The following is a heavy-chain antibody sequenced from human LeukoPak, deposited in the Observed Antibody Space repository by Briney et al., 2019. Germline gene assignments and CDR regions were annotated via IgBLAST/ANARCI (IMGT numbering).Heavy chain of an antibody. D-gene: IGHD2-8*02. CDR1: GGTFSSYA. V-gene: IGHV1-69*01. CDR2: IIPISGTA. CDR3: AKSPGTGHLQIFDY. Sequence: ASVKVSCKASGGTFSSYAISWVRQAPGQGLEWMGGIIPISGTAHYAQKFQGRGTITADESTSTAYMELSSLRAEDTAVYYCAKSPGTGHLQIFDYWGQGTLVTVSS. J-gene: IGHJ4*02.